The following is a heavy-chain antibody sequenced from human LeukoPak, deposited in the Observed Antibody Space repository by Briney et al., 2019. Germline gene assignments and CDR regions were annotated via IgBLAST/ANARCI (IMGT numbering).Heavy chain of an antibody. V-gene: IGHV1-69*04. D-gene: IGHD5-18*01. J-gene: IGHJ5*02. Sequence: SVKVSCKASGGTFSSYAISWVRQAPGQGLEWMGRIIPILGIANYAQKFQGRVTITADKSTSTAYMELSSLRTEDTAVYYCARVQLWYSSWGQGTLVTVSS. CDR1: GGTFSSYA. CDR2: IIPILGIA. CDR3: ARVQLWYSS.